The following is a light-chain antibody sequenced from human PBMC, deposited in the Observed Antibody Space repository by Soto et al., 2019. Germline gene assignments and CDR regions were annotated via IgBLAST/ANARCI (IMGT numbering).Light chain of an antibody. Sequence: DIQMTQSPSTLSASVGDRVTITCRASQSISSWLAWYQQKPGKAPKLLIYDASSLESGVPSRFSGSGSGTVFTLTISILPDDDVATYYCQQYNSLWTFGQGTKVEIK. CDR2: DAS. CDR1: QSISSW. J-gene: IGKJ1*01. V-gene: IGKV1-5*01. CDR3: QQYNSLWT.